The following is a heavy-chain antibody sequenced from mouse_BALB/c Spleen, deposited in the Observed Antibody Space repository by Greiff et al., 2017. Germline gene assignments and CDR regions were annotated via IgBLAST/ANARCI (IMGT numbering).Heavy chain of an antibody. J-gene: IGHJ2*01. CDR2: INSNGGST. CDR3: ARNWDLYYFDY. V-gene: IGHV5-6-3*01. CDR1: GFTFSSYG. D-gene: IGHD4-1*01. Sequence: EVQLVESGGGLVQPGGSLKLSCAASGFTFSSYGMSWVRQTPDKRLELVATINSNGGSTYYPDSVKGRFTISRDNAKNTLYLQMSSLKSEDTAMYYCARNWDLYYFDYWGQGTTRTVSS.